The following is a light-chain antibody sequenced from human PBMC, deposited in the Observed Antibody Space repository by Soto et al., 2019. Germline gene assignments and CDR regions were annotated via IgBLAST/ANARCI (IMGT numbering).Light chain of an antibody. CDR2: EGS. CDR1: SSDVGSYSL. J-gene: IGLJ1*01. V-gene: IGLV2-23*03. Sequence: QSVLTQPASVSGSPGQSITISCTGTSSDVGSYSLVSWYQQHPGKAPKLMIYEGSKRPSGVSNRFSGSKSGNTASLTISGLQAEDEADYYCSSYAGNSTVGVFGTGTKLTVL. CDR3: SSYAGNSTVGV.